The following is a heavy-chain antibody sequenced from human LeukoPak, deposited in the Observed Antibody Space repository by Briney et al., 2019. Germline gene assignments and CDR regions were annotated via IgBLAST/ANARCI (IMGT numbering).Heavy chain of an antibody. V-gene: IGHV4-30-2*01. CDR3: ASSKDTYYDFWSGSPGY. D-gene: IGHD3-3*01. Sequence: PSETLSLTCTVSGGSISSGGYYWSWIRQPPGKGLEWIGYIYHSGSTYYNPSLKSRVTISVDRSKNQFSLKLSSVTAADTAVYYCASSKDTYYDFWSGSPGYWGQGTLVTVSS. J-gene: IGHJ4*02. CDR2: IYHSGST. CDR1: GGSISSGGYY.